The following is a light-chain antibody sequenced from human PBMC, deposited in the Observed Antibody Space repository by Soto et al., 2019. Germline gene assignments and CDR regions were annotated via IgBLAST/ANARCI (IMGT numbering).Light chain of an antibody. CDR2: GAS. CDR1: QSVGSY. CDR3: QQYSNWPT. Sequence: EIVLTQSPATLSLSPGQRAALSCRASQSVGSYLAWYQQKPGQAPRLLISGASTRATGIAARFSGSGSGREFTLTISSLQSEDSALYYCQQYSNWPTFGQGTRLEIK. V-gene: IGKV3-15*01. J-gene: IGKJ5*01.